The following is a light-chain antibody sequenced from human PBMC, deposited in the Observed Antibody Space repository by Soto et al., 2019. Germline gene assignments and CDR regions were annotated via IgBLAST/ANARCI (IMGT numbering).Light chain of an antibody. V-gene: IGKV3-11*01. J-gene: IGKJ2*01. CDR1: HSVSNY. CDR3: QQRSNWPYT. Sequence: EIVLTQSPATLSFSPGERATLSCRASHSVSNYLAWYQQKPGQAPRLLIYDASKRAAGIPARFSGSGSWTDFTLTISSLEPEDFAVYYCQQRSNWPYTFGQGTKLEIK. CDR2: DAS.